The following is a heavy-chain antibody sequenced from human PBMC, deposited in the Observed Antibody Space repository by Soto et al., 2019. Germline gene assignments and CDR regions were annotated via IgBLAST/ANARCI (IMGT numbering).Heavy chain of an antibody. Sequence: AGGSLRLSCAASGFTFSSYAMSWVRQAPGKGLEWVSAISGSGGSTYYADSVKGRFTISRDNSKNTLYLQMNSLRAEDTAVYYCAKDPTGDRTGFDYWGQGTLVTVSS. CDR1: GFTFSSYA. V-gene: IGHV3-23*01. CDR3: AKDPTGDRTGFDY. D-gene: IGHD7-27*01. CDR2: ISGSGGST. J-gene: IGHJ4*02.